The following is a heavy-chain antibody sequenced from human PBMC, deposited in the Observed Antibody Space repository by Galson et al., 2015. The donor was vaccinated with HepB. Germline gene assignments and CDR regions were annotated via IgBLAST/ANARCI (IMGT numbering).Heavy chain of an antibody. J-gene: IGHJ6*02. CDR2: TYYRSKWYN. D-gene: IGHD2-2*01. CDR3: AREPIVVVPAAMFYYYYGMDV. V-gene: IGHV6-1*01. CDR1: GDSVSSTSAA. Sequence: CAISGDSVSSTSAAWNWIRQSPSRGLEWLGRTYYRSKWYNDYAVSVKSRITINPDTSKNQFSLQLNSVTPEDTAVYYCAREPIVVVPAAMFYYYYGMDVWGQGTTVTVSS.